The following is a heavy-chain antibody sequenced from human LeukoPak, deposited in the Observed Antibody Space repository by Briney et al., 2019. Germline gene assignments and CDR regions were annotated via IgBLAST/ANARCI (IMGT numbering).Heavy chain of an antibody. J-gene: IGHJ6*02. V-gene: IGHV3-7*03. CDR3: ARMGVPYSMDV. CDR1: GFIFRNHW. CDR2: IKPDGNEQ. Sequence: PGGSLKLSCADSGFIFRNHWMTWVRQAPGKGLEWVAIIKPDGNEQYYVDFLKGRFTISRDNAKNFLRLQLNSLRAEDTALYYCARMGVPYSMDVWGQGTTVIVSS. D-gene: IGHD1-26*01.